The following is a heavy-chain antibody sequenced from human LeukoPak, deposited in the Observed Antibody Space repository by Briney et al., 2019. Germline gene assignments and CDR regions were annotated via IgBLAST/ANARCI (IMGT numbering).Heavy chain of an antibody. CDR2: RNGGST. Sequence: PVGSLRLSCAASGFTFDDYGMSWVRQAPGKGLEWVSDRNGGSTDYADSVKGRFTISRDNAKNSLYLHMSSLRDEDTAFYYCARRHTTNWYNWFDPWGQGTLVIVSS. D-gene: IGHD1-1*01. CDR1: GFTFDDYG. CDR3: ARRHTTNWYNWFDP. J-gene: IGHJ5*02. V-gene: IGHV3-20*04.